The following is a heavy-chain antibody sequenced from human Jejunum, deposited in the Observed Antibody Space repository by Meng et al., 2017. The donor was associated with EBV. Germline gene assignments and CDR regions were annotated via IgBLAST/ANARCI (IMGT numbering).Heavy chain of an antibody. Sequence: VQLVDCGGGLGKPGGSLRFSCAASGFTFSDHYMKWSRQAPGKGRQWVASISSSGDVLNYEDSVKGRFTISRDNAKKSLLLQMNSLRVEDTAVYYCARVRHGNSWVPLDYWGQGTLVTVSS. J-gene: IGHJ4*02. CDR1: GFTFSDHY. CDR3: ARVRHGNSWVPLDY. V-gene: IGHV3-11*01. D-gene: IGHD6-13*01. CDR2: ISSSGDVL.